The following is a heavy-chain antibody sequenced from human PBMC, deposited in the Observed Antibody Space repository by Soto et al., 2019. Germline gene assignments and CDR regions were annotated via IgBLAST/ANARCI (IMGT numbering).Heavy chain of an antibody. J-gene: IGHJ5*02. CDR1: GYTLTELS. D-gene: IGHD3-3*01. V-gene: IGHV1-24*01. CDR3: GLLLFLDAGTAYNWFDH. CDR2: FDPEDGET. Sequence: ASVKVSCKVSGYTLTELSMHWVRQAPGKGLEWMGGFDPEDGETIYAQKFQGRVTMTEDTSTDTAYMELSSLRSEDTAVYYCGLLLFLDAGTAYNWFDHWGQGTLVTVSS.